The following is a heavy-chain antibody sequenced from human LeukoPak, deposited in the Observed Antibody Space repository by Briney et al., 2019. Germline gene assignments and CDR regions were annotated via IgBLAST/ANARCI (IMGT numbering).Heavy chain of an antibody. J-gene: IGHJ4*02. CDR1: GFTFSIYG. CDR3: AKKGGSWNYFDS. CDR2: LAYDASLV. D-gene: IGHD6-13*01. V-gene: IGHV3-30*02. Sequence: GGSLRLSCVASGFTFSIYGIPWVRQAPGKGLEWVAYLAYDASLVDYTNSVKGRFTISRDNSKNTLFLQMNSLRPEDTAVYYCAKKGGSWNYFDSWGQGTLVTVSS.